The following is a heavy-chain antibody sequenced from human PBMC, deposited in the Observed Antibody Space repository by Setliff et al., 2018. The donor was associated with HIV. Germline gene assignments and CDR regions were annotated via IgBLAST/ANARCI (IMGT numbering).Heavy chain of an antibody. D-gene: IGHD3-22*01. CDR2: IYPGDSDT. CDR3: ARFVHSSGWYSSSYYYYMDV. CDR1: GYSFTSYW. Sequence: GESLKISCKGSGYSFTSYWIGWVRQMPGKGLEWMGIIYPGDSDTTYSPSFQGQVNISADKSISPAYLQWSSLKAPDTAMYYCARFVHSSGWYSSSYYYYMDVWGKGTTVTVSS. J-gene: IGHJ6*03. V-gene: IGHV5-51*01.